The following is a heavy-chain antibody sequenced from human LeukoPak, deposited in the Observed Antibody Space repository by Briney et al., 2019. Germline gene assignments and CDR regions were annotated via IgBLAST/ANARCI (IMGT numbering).Heavy chain of an antibody. J-gene: IGHJ4*02. CDR1: EYTFTSYA. CDR2: INTNTGNP. Sequence: AASVKVSCKASEYTFTSYAMNWVRQAPGQGLEWMGWINTNTGNPTYAQGFTGRFVFSLDTSVSTAYLQISSLKAEDTAVYYCARASGVNWNDHYLDYWGQGTLVTVSS. D-gene: IGHD1-1*01. CDR3: ARASGVNWNDHYLDY. V-gene: IGHV7-4-1*02.